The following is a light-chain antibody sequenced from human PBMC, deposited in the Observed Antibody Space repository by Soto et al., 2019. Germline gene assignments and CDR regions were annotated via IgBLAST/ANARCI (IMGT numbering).Light chain of an antibody. V-gene: IGLV2-14*01. CDR2: EVS. CDR1: SSDVGAHNF. J-gene: IGLJ1*01. CDR3: NSYTSSNTYV. Sequence: SALTQPASVSGSPRQAITISCSGPSSDVGAHNFVSWYQHHPGKAPKLMIYEVSNRPSGVSNRFSGSKSGNTASLTISGLQAEDEADYYCNSYTSSNTYVFGSGTKVTVL.